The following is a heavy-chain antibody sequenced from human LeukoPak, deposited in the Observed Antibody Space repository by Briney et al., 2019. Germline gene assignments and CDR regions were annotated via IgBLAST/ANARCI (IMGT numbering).Heavy chain of an antibody. CDR2: IWYDGINK. V-gene: IGHV3-33*01. Sequence: PGGSLRLSCAASGFTFSSYGVHWVRQAPGKGLEWVAVIWYDGINKYYVDSVKGRFTISRDNSKNTLYLQMNSLRAEDTAVYYCASGAYCSGGSCSIDYWGQGTLVTVSS. CDR3: ASGAYCSGGSCSIDY. CDR1: GFTFSSYG. D-gene: IGHD2-15*01. J-gene: IGHJ4*02.